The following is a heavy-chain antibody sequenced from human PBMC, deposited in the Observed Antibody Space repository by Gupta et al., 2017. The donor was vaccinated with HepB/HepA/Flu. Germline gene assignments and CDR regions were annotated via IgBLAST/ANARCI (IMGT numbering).Heavy chain of an antibody. CDR3: ARHENGGTYPMDV. CDR2: SHYTAET. CDR1: GDSINNYY. J-gene: IGHJ6*02. Sequence: QVQLQQSGPGLVKPSETLSLTCSVSGDSINNYYWSWVRQPPGKGLEWIAYSHYTAETNYNPSVKSRLTVSVDASKGQFSLRLDSVTAADTAVDVCARHENGGTYPMDVWGQGTTGTVSS. V-gene: IGHV4-59*08. D-gene: IGHD2-15*01.